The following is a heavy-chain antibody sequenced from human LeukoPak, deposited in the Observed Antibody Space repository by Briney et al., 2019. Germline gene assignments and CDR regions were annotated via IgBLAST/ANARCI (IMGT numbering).Heavy chain of an antibody. CDR1: GFTFSSYW. J-gene: IGHJ5*02. V-gene: IGHV3-74*01. CDR2: INSDASST. D-gene: IGHD3-10*01. CDR3: ARGYGDWFDP. Sequence: GGTLRLSCAVSGFTFSSYWMHWVRQAPGKGLVWVSRINSDASSTYYADFVKGRFSISRDNTKNTLYLQMSSLRAEDTAVYYCARGYGDWFDPWGQGTLVTVSS.